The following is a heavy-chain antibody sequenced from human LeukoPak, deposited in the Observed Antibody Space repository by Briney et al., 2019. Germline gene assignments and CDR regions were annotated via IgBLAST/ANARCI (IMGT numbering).Heavy chain of an antibody. CDR3: ARDTAPATGAFDI. D-gene: IGHD1-1*01. V-gene: IGHV3-53*01. Sequence: PGGSLRLSCAASGFTISSNYMNWVRQAPGKGLEWVSVIFNSGDTYYADSVKGRFTISRDTSKNTLYLQMNSLRVDDTAVYYCARDTAPATGAFDIWGQGTMVIIS. CDR1: GFTISSNY. CDR2: IFNSGDT. J-gene: IGHJ3*02.